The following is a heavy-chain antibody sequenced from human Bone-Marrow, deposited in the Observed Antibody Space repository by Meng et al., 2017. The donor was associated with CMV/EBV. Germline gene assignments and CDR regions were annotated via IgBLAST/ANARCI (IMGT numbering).Heavy chain of an antibody. CDR1: GSTFSNAW. D-gene: IGHD3-3*01. J-gene: IGHJ4*02. CDR3: AADPYYDFWSGSGPPLH. V-gene: IGHV3-15*01. Sequence: GESLKISCAASGSTFSNAWMSWVRQAPGKGLEWVGRIKSKTDGGTTDYAAPVKGRFTISRDDSKNTLYLQMNSLKTEDTAVYYCAADPYYDFWSGSGPPLHWGQGTLVTVSS. CDR2: IKSKTDGGTT.